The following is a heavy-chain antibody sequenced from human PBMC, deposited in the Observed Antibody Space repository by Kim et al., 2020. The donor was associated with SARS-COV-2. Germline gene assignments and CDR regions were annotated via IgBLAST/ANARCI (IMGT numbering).Heavy chain of an antibody. CDR1: GGSISSSSYY. J-gene: IGHJ4*02. V-gene: IGHV4-39*01. CDR2: IYYSGST. CDR3: ARQSQYYDFWSGYFRFDY. D-gene: IGHD3-3*01. Sequence: SETLSLTCTVSGGSISSSSYYWGWIRQPPGKGLEWIGSIYYSGSTYYNPSLKSRVTISVDTSKNQFSLKLSSVTAADTAVYYCARQSQYYDFWSGYFRFDYWGQGTLVTVSS.